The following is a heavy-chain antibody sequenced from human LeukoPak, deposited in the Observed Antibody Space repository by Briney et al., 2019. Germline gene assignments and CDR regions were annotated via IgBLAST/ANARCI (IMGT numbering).Heavy chain of an antibody. Sequence: GGSLGLSCAPSGFTFSSYNMSWVRQTPGKGLEWVSAISGSGDSTHYADSVKGRFTISRDNFKNTLYLQMNSLRAADTALYYCAKAAVTGADYWGQGTLVTVSS. V-gene: IGHV3-23*01. CDR3: AKAAVTGADY. CDR2: ISGSGDST. D-gene: IGHD7-27*01. CDR1: GFTFSSYN. J-gene: IGHJ4*02.